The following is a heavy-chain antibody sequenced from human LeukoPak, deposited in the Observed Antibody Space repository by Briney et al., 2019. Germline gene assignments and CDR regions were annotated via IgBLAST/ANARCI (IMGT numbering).Heavy chain of an antibody. J-gene: IGHJ6*03. V-gene: IGHV4-61*02. CDR1: GGSISSGSYY. D-gene: IGHD3-3*01. CDR2: IYTSGST. Sequence: PSQTLSLTCTVSGGSISSGSYYWRWIRQPAGKGLEWIGRIYTSGSTNYNPSLKSRVTISVDTSKNQFSLKLSSVTAADTAVYYCARGATIFGVVIIPYYMDVWGKGTTVTVSS. CDR3: ARGATIFGVVIIPYYMDV.